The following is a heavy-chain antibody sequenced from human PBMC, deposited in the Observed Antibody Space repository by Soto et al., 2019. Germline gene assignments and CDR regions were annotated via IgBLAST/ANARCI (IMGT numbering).Heavy chain of an antibody. CDR3: VKGGWLDA. Sequence: EVQLLESGGGLIQPGGSLRLSCAASGFPFSTYEMTWARQSPGKGLEWVAFITSSGGPTYYADSVRGRFTISRDNSKNTLYLQMDSLRVEGTARYYCVKGGWLDAWGQGTLVTVSS. CDR2: ITSSGGPT. CDR1: GFPFSTYE. V-gene: IGHV3-23*01. J-gene: IGHJ5*02.